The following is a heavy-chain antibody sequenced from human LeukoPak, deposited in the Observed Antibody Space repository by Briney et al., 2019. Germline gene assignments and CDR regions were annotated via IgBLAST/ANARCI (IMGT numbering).Heavy chain of an antibody. D-gene: IGHD3-10*01. Sequence: SETLSLTCSVTGGSISSGGFYWSWIRQHPGQGLEWIGYIHNSGSTYYNPSLQSRAIISLDTSKSQCSLQLNSVTAADTAVYYCARVDGSGSKRWFDPWGQGVPVTVSS. CDR3: ARVDGSGSKRWFDP. CDR2: IHNSGST. J-gene: IGHJ5*02. V-gene: IGHV4-31*03. CDR1: GGSISSGGFY.